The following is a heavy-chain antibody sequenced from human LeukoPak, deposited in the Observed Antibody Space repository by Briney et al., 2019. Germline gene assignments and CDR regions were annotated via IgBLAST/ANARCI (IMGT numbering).Heavy chain of an antibody. D-gene: IGHD2-2*01. CDR3: ARGPHQHWPLGQF. CDR2: INDSGSP. Sequence: SETLSLTCKVSGGSFSGYHWTWIRQSPGTGLDYIGEINDSGSPVYNPSLKSRVTISVDTSKNEFSMSLTSVTAADTAVYYCARGPHQHWPLGQFWGQGSLVTVSS. J-gene: IGHJ4*02. V-gene: IGHV4-34*01. CDR1: GGSFSGYH.